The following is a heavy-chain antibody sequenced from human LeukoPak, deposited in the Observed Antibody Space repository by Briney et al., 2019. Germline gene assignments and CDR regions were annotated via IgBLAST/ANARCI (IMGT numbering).Heavy chain of an antibody. Sequence: GGSLRLSCAASGFTFSSYGMHWVRQAPGKGLVWVSRINSDGSNTNYADSVEGRFTISRDNAKNTLYLQMDSLRAEDTAVYYCATNYDFWSENYWGQGTLVTVSS. CDR2: INSDGSNT. V-gene: IGHV3-74*01. CDR1: GFTFSSYG. D-gene: IGHD3-3*01. CDR3: ATNYDFWSENY. J-gene: IGHJ4*02.